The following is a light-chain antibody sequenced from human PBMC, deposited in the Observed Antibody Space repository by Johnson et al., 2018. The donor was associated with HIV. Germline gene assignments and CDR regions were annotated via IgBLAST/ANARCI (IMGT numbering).Light chain of an antibody. CDR1: SSNIGNNY. CDR2: DSY. V-gene: IGLV1-51*01. CDR3: GTWDSSLSGGV. Sequence: QSVLTQPPSVSAAPGQKVTISCSGSSSNIGNNYVSWYQQLPGTAPKLLIYDSYKRPSGIPDRFSGSKSGTSATLGITGLPTGDEADYYCGTWDSSLSGGVFGTVTKVTVL. J-gene: IGLJ1*01.